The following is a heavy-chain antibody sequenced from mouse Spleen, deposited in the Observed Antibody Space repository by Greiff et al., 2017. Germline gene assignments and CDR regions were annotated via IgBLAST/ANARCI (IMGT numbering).Heavy chain of an antibody. V-gene: IGHV5-6*02. D-gene: IGHD1-3*01. CDR3: ARHKTTPFAY. CDR2: ISSGGSYT. CDR1: GFTFSSYG. Sequence: EVKLVESGGDLVKPGGSLKLSCAASGFTFSSYGMSWVRQTPDKRLEWVATISSGGSYTYYPDSVKGRFTISRDNAKNTLYLQMSSLKSEDTAMYYCARHKTTPFAYWGQGTLVTVSA. J-gene: IGHJ3*01.